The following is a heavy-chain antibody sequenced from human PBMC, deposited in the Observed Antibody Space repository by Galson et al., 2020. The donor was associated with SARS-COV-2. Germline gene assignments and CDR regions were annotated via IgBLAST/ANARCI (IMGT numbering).Heavy chain of an antibody. J-gene: IGHJ2*01. D-gene: IGHD2-2*01. CDR1: DDSISSSSYY. Sequence: SETLSLTCTVSDDSISSSSYYWGWIRQPPGKGLEWIGSIYYSGSTYYNPSLKSRLTISVDTSKNQFSLRLSSVTAADTSVYYCARLGTYAGSPYGYFDLWGRGTLVIVSS. V-gene: IGHV4-39*01. CDR2: IYYSGST. CDR3: ARLGTYAGSPYGYFDL.